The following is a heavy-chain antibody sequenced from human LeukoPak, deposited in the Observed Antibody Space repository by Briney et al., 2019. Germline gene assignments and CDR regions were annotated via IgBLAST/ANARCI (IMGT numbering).Heavy chain of an antibody. V-gene: IGHV3-74*01. Sequence: GGSLRLSCAASGFTFRSYWMHWVRQVPGKGLMWVSGINTDGSSTTYADSVKGRFTISRDNAKNTLYLQMNSLRVEDTAVYYCVRGGGSTCYNWGQGTLVTVSS. CDR2: INTDGSST. J-gene: IGHJ4*02. D-gene: IGHD2-15*01. CDR3: VRGGGSTCYN. CDR1: GFTFRSYW.